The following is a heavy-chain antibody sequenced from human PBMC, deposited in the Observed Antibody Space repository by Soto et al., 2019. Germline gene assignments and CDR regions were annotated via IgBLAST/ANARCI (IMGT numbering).Heavy chain of an antibody. D-gene: IGHD2-15*01. J-gene: IGHJ4*02. CDR3: AREGCSGGTCYSAFDI. Sequence: QVQLVQSGGEVQNPGASVKVSCKASGYALSDYGIAWVRQVPGQRPEWMGWITTHNGDTNYVQKLQGRVTMTTDTSTNTAYMELTSLTSDDTAVYYCAREGCSGGTCYSAFDIWGQGTLVTVSS. V-gene: IGHV1-18*01. CDR2: ITTHNGDT. CDR1: GYALSDYG.